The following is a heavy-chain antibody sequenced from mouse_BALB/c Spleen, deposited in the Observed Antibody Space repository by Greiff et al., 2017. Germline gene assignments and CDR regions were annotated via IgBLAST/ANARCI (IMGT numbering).Heavy chain of an antibody. CDR3: ARGGIFDY. V-gene: IGHV5-17*02. J-gene: IGHJ2*01. CDR2: ISSGSSTI. Sequence: EVQRVESGGGLVQPGGSRKLSCAASGFTFSSFGMHWVRQAPEKGLEWVAYISSGSSTIYYADTVKGRFTISRDNPKNTLFLQMTSLRSEDTAMYYCARGGIFDYWGQGTTLTVSS. CDR1: GFTFSSFG.